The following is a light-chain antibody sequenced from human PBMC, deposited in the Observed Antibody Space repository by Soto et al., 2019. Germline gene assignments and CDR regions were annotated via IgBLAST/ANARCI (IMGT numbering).Light chain of an antibody. CDR2: QVS. J-gene: IGLJ1*01. CDR1: SSDVGGYIY. CDR3: SSYTSGSTPLV. V-gene: IGLV2-14*01. Sequence: QSALTQPASVSGSPGQSITISCTVTSSDVGGYIYVSWYQQHPGKAPKLMIFQVSNRPSGVSNRFSGSKSGNTASLTISGLLAEDEADYFCSSYTSGSTPLVFGTGTKVTVL.